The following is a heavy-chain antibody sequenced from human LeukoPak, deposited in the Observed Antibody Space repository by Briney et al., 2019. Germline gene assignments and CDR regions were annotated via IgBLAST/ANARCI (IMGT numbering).Heavy chain of an antibody. Sequence: SETLSLTCTVSGGSISSYYWSWIRQPAGKGLEWIGRIYTSGSTNYNPSLKSRVTMSVDTSKNQFSLKLSSVTAADTAVCYCARDPRRTIFGVVIIDNWFDPWGQGTLVTVSS. CDR2: IYTSGST. V-gene: IGHV4-4*07. J-gene: IGHJ5*02. D-gene: IGHD3-3*01. CDR1: GGSISSYY. CDR3: ARDPRRTIFGVVIIDNWFDP.